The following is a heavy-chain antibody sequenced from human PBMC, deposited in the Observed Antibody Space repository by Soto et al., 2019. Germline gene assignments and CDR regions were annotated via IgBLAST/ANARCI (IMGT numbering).Heavy chain of an antibody. V-gene: IGHV1-3*05. CDR1: GYTFTSYA. CDR2: INAGNGNT. Sequence: QVQLVQSGAEEKKPGASVKVSCKASGYTFTSYAMYWVRQAPGQRLEWMGWINAGNGNTKYSQKFQGRVTITRDTSASTAYMKLSSLRSEDTAVYYCARAPSWWYFDLWGRGTLVTVSS. CDR3: ARAPSWWYFDL. J-gene: IGHJ2*01.